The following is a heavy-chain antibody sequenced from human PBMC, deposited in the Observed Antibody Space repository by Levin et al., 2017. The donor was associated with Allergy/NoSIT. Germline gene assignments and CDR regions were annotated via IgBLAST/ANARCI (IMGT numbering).Heavy chain of an antibody. D-gene: IGHD3-10*01. CDR2: IYSSGSA. CDR1: GGPISSGRYY. Sequence: SCKVSGGPISSGRYYWSWIRQPAAKGLEWIGRIYSSGSANYNPSLKSRVTISVDTSKNQFSLKLSSVTAADTAVYYCARAEVGSEHWGQGTLVTVSS. CDR3: ARAEVGSEH. V-gene: IGHV4-61*02. J-gene: IGHJ4*02.